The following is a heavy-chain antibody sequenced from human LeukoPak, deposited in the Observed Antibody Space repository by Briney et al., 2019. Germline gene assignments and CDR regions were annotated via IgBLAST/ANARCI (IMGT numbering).Heavy chain of an antibody. CDR3: ARGSPLGYCSSTSCYSAGPNWFDP. J-gene: IGHJ5*02. CDR1: GGTFSSYT. D-gene: IGHD2-2*01. Sequence: GASVKVSCKASGGTFSSYTISWVRQAPGQGLEWMGRIIPILGIANYAQKFQGRVTITADKYTSTAYMELSSLRSEDTAVYYCARGSPLGYCSSTSCYSAGPNWFDPWGQGTLVTVSS. CDR2: IIPILGIA. V-gene: IGHV1-69*02.